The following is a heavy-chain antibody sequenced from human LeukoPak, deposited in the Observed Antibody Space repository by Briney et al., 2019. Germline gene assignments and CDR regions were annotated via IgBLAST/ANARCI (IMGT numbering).Heavy chain of an antibody. CDR1: GGSFSGYY. CDR2: INHSGST. J-gene: IGHJ4*02. CDR3: ARVPYSHEDGANY. D-gene: IGHD4-11*01. Sequence: PSETLSLTCAVYGGSFSGYYWSWIRQPPGKGLEWIGEINHSGSTNYNPSLKSRVTISVDTSKNQFSLKLSSVTAVDTAVYYCARVPYSHEDGANYWGQGTLVTVSS. V-gene: IGHV4-34*01.